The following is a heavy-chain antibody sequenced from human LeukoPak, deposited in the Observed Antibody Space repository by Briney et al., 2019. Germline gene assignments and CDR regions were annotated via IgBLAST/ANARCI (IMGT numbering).Heavy chain of an antibody. D-gene: IGHD3-10*02. V-gene: IGHV3-30*02. CDR1: GLMFSTSG. CDR3: ARESGAAKIGQMLNY. Sequence: GGSLRLSCAASGLMFSTSGMHWVRQAPGKGLEWVAFIQYDGSEIYYADSLKGRFTISRDNSKNTLYLQMNSLRAEDTAVFYCARESGAAKIGQMLNYWGQGTLVTVSS. CDR2: IQYDGSEI. J-gene: IGHJ4*02.